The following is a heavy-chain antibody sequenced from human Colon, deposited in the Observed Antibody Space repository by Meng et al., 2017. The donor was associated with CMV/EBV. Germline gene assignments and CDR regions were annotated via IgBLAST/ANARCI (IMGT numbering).Heavy chain of an antibody. CDR1: GFTVSDVW. J-gene: IGHJ4*02. V-gene: IGHV3-15*07. Sequence: CAASGFTVSDVWMNWVRQVPGKGLEWVGRIKSKSAGGTTDYAAPVKGRFTISRDDSKNMFYLQMNSLRIEDTAMYYCATGGAQYYNYWGQGALVTFSS. D-gene: IGHD3-10*01. CDR3: ATGGAQYYNY. CDR2: IKSKSAGGTT.